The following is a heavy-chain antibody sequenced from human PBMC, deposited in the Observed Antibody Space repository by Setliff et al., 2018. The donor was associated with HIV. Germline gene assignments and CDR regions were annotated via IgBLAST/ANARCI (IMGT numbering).Heavy chain of an antibody. J-gene: IGHJ4*02. D-gene: IGHD3-22*01. CDR1: GFTFSSYS. CDR3: ARGLTMTYYYDSSGPEEFDY. V-gene: IGHV3-21*01. CDR2: ISSSSSYI. Sequence: PGGSLRLSCAASGFTFSSYSMNWVRQAPGKGLEWVSSISSSSSYIYYADSVKGRFTISRDNAKNSLYLQMNSLRAEDTAVYYCARGLTMTYYYDSSGPEEFDYWGQGTLVTVSS.